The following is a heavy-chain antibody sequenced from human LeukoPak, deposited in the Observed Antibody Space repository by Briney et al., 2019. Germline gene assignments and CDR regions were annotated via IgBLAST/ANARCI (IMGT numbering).Heavy chain of an antibody. CDR3: ARAKRWFGSYGMDV. Sequence: GGSLRLSCSASGFTFSSSAMSWVRQAPGKGLEWVSAMSRSGATTYYADSVKGRFTISRDNAKNSLYLQMNSLRAEDTAVYYCARAKRWFGSYGMDVWGQGTTVTVSS. V-gene: IGHV3-23*01. CDR1: GFTFSSSA. D-gene: IGHD3-10*01. J-gene: IGHJ6*02. CDR2: MSRSGATT.